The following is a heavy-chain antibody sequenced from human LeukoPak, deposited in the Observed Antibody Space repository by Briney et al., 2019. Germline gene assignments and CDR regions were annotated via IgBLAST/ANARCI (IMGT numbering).Heavy chain of an antibody. CDR2: ISGSGGST. CDR1: GFTFSSYA. CDR3: AKDRAGYCSSTSCYRYGMDV. J-gene: IGHJ6*02. V-gene: IGHV3-23*01. D-gene: IGHD2-2*02. Sequence: GGSLRLSCAASGFTFSSYAMSWVRQAPGKGLEWVSAISGSGGSTYYADSVKGRFTISRDNSKNTLYLQKNSLRAEDTAVYYCAKDRAGYCSSTSCYRYGMDVWGQGTTVTVSS.